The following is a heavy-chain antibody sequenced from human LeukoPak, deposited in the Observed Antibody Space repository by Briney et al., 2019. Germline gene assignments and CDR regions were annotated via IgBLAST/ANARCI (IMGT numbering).Heavy chain of an antibody. V-gene: IGHV1-2*02. D-gene: IGHD3-22*01. CDR3: ARDCYDSSGYYPGY. CDR1: GYTFTSYA. J-gene: IGHJ4*02. Sequence: GASVKVSCKASGYTFTSYAMNWVRQAPGQGLEWMGWINPNSGGTNYAQKFQGRVTMTRDTSISTAYMELSRLRSDDTAVYYCARDCYDSSGYYPGYWGQGTLVTVSS. CDR2: INPNSGGT.